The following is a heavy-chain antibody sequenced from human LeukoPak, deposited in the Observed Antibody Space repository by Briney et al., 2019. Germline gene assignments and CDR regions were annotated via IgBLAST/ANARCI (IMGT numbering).Heavy chain of an antibody. CDR1: GGSFSGYY. Sequence: SETLSLTCAVYGGSFSGYYWSWIRQPPGKGLEWIGEINHSGSTNYNPSLKSRVTISVDTSKNQFSLKLSSVTAADTAVYYCARLSGYPILLWFGLNWFDPWGQGTLVTVSS. V-gene: IGHV4-34*01. J-gene: IGHJ5*02. D-gene: IGHD3-10*01. CDR3: ARLSGYPILLWFGLNWFDP. CDR2: INHSGST.